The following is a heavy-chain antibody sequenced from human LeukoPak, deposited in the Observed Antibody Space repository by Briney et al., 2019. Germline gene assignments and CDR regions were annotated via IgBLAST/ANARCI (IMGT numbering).Heavy chain of an antibody. Sequence: ASVKVSCKASGYTFTSYGISWVRQAPGQGLEWMGWISAYNGNTNYAQKLQGRVTMTTGTSTSTAYMELRSLRSDDTAVYYCARDALYCSGGSCYSEAFDIWGQGTMVTVSS. D-gene: IGHD2-15*01. CDR1: GYTFTSYG. CDR2: ISAYNGNT. CDR3: ARDALYCSGGSCYSEAFDI. V-gene: IGHV1-18*04. J-gene: IGHJ3*02.